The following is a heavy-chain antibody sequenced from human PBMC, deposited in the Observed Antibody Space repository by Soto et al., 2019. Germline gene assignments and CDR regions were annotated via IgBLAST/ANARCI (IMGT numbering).Heavy chain of an antibody. CDR1: GYTFTSYY. CDR2: INPSGGST. Sequence: ASVKVSCKASGYTFTSYYMHWVRQAPGQGLEWMGIINPSGGSTSYAQKFQGRVTMTRDTSTSTVYMELSSLRSEDTAVYYCARDYYDFWSGYSAWGYYYYYCMDVWGQGTTVTVSS. J-gene: IGHJ6*02. CDR3: ARDYYDFWSGYSAWGYYYYYCMDV. V-gene: IGHV1-46*01. D-gene: IGHD3-3*01.